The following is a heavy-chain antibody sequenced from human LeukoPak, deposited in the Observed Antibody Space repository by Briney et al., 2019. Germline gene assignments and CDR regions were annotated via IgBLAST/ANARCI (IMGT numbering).Heavy chain of an antibody. CDR1: GGSISSYY. D-gene: IGHD1-1*01. J-gene: IGHJ6*03. V-gene: IGHV4-4*07. Sequence: SETLSLTCTVSGGSISSYYWNWIRQPAGKGLEWIGRISSSGSANYNPSLKSRVTLSVDTSKNQLSLILNSVTAADTAVFYCATEPTRTPYYYMDVWGNGTTVIVSS. CDR2: ISSSGSA. CDR3: ATEPTRTPYYYMDV.